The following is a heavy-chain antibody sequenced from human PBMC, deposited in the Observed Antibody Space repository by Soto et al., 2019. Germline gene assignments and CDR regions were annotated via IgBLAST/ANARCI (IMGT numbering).Heavy chain of an antibody. Sequence: ASVKVCWKTSGYIFTDSYMHWVRQAPGQGLEWMGLINRKNGFTKALQKFQGRIALTRDTSISTFYMELHSLTSDDTAVYYCARDRVKNSGDXWGQGLLFTVS. D-gene: IGHD1-26*01. CDR2: INRKNGFT. J-gene: IGHJ5*02. V-gene: IGHV1-2*02. CDR3: ARDRVKNSGDX. CDR1: GYIFTDSY.